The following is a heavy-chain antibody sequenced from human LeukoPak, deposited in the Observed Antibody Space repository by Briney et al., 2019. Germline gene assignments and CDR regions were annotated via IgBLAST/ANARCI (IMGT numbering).Heavy chain of an antibody. D-gene: IGHD3-10*01. J-gene: IGHJ6*02. V-gene: IGHV4-59*01. CDR1: GGSISSYY. CDR2: IYYSGST. Sequence: SETLSLTCTVSGGSISSYYWSWIRQPPGKGLEWIGYIYYSGSTNYTPSLKSRVNISVDTSKNQFSLRLSSVTAADTAVYYCARDQGDYYGSGSHGVGMDVWGQGTTVTVSS. CDR3: ARDQGDYYGSGSHGVGMDV.